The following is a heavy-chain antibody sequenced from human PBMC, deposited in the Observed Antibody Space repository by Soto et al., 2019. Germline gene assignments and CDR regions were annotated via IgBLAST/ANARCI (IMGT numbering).Heavy chain of an antibody. CDR1: GGSISSSSFH. CDR2: IYYSGST. CDR3: ARITRSPNSGYFDY. V-gene: IGHV4-61*05. Sequence: SETLSLTCTVSGGSISSSSFHWGWIRQPPGKGLEWVGYIYYSGSTNYNPSLKSRVTVSLDTSKNQFSLILNSLTAADTAAYYCARITRSPNSGYFDYWGQGALVTVSS. D-gene: IGHD7-27*01. J-gene: IGHJ4*02.